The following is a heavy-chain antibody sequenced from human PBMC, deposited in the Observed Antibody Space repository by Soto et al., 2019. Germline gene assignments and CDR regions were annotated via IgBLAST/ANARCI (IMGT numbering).Heavy chain of an antibody. CDR2: ISTFNGNT. V-gene: IGHV1-18*01. Sequence: ASLKVSFKGCCYTFITYFLSWVLQAPGQGFEWMGWISTFNGNTNYAQKFQGRVTMTTDKYTSTAYMELRSLGSDDTAVYYCARGGEKFEYWGQGDMVTVSS. CDR1: CYTFITYF. D-gene: IGHD3-10*01. J-gene: IGHJ4*02. CDR3: ARGGEKFEY.